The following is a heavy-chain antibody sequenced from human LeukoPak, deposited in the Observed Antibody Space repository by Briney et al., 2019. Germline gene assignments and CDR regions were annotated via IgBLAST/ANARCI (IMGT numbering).Heavy chain of an antibody. Sequence: PSQTLSLTCTVSGGSISSGSYYWSWIRQPAGKGLEWIGRIYTSGSTNYNPSLKSRVTISVDTSKNQFSLKLSSVTAADTAVYYCARASEFPPHDYWGQGTLVTVSS. CDR1: GGSISSGSYY. CDR3: ARASEFPPHDY. D-gene: IGHD3-10*01. V-gene: IGHV4-61*02. CDR2: IYTSGST. J-gene: IGHJ4*02.